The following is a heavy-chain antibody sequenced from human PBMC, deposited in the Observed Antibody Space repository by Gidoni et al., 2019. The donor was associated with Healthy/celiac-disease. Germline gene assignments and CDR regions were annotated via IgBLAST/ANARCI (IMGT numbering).Heavy chain of an antibody. CDR1: GFTFSSYA. CDR2: ISGSGGST. Sequence: EVQLVESGGGLVQPGGSLRLSCAASGFTFSSYAMSWVRQAPGTGLEWVSAISGSGGSTYYADSVKGRFTISRDNSKNTLYLQMNSLRAEDTAVYYCAKDLGGYCSGGSCYVSDYWGQGTLVTVSS. D-gene: IGHD2-15*01. V-gene: IGHV3-23*04. J-gene: IGHJ4*02. CDR3: AKDLGGYCSGGSCYVSDY.